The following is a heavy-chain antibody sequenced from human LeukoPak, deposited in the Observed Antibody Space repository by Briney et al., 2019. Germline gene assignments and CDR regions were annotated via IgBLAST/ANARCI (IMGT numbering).Heavy chain of an antibody. Sequence: GGALRLSCAASGVTFSSHGMHWVRHAPGKGLEWVTFISYDGSNKYYADSVKGRFTISRDNSTNTLFLQMNSLRAEDTAVYYCARQHTAATAFDYWGQGTLVTVSS. CDR3: ARQHTAATAFDY. CDR1: GVTFSSHG. CDR2: ISYDGSNK. D-gene: IGHD6-13*01. V-gene: IGHV3-30*03. J-gene: IGHJ4*02.